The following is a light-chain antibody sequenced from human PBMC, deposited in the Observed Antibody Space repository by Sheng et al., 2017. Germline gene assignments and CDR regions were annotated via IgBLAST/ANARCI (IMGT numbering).Light chain of an antibody. Sequence: EIVLTQSPGTLSLSPGERATLSCRASQSVSSSYLAWYQHKTGQAPRLLIYGASTRATGVPARFSGSGSATEFSLTISSLQSEDSAVYYCQEYNDWPLTFGGGTKVEIK. CDR1: QSVSSSY. CDR2: GAS. V-gene: IGKV3-15*01. CDR3: QEYNDWPLT. J-gene: IGKJ4*01.